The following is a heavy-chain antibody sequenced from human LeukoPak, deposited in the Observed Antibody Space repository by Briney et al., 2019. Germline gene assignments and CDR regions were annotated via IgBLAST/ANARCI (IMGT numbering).Heavy chain of an antibody. V-gene: IGHV1-2*02. CDR3: ARDPITVTTPYFDY. J-gene: IGHJ4*02. D-gene: IGHD4-17*01. CDR1: GYTFTGYY. CDR2: INSDSGGT. Sequence: ASVKVSCKASGYTFTGYYIDRVRQAPGQGLEWMGWINSDSGGTNYAQKFQGRVTMTRDTSTSTAYMELSSRRRTEAACYCCARDPITVTTPYFDYWGQGTLVTVPS.